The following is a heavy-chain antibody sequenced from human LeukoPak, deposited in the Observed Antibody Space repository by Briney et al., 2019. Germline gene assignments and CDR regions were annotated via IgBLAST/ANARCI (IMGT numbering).Heavy chain of an antibody. CDR2: ISSSSSYI. Sequence: GGSLRLSCAASGFTFSSYSMNWVRQAPGKGLEWVSSISSSSSYIYYADSVKGRFTISRDNAKNSLYLQMNSLRAEDTAVYYCAKWTRVFGVVTKYYYYGMDVWGQGTTVTVSS. V-gene: IGHV3-21*04. D-gene: IGHD3-3*01. CDR1: GFTFSSYS. CDR3: AKWTRVFGVVTKYYYYGMDV. J-gene: IGHJ6*02.